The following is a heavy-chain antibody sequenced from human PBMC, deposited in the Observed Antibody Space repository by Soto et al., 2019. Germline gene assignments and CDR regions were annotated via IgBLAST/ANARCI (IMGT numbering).Heavy chain of an antibody. Sequence: EVQLVESGGGLVKPGGSLRLSCAASGFTFSSYSMNWVRQAPGKGLEWVSSISSSSSYMYYADSVKGRFTISRDNAKNSLYLQMNSLRAEDTAVYYCASSSSDYFNAFDIWGQGTMVTVSS. CDR3: ASSSSDYFNAFDI. V-gene: IGHV3-21*01. CDR2: ISSSSSYM. J-gene: IGHJ3*02. D-gene: IGHD4-17*01. CDR1: GFTFSSYS.